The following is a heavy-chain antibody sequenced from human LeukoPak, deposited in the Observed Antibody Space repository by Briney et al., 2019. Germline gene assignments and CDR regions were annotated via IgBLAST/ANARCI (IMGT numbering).Heavy chain of an antibody. Sequence: GGSLRLSCAASGFTFSSYWMHWVRQAPGKGLVWVSRINSDGSSTSYADSVKGRFTISRDNAKNTLYLQMNSLRAEDTAVYYCAREGVDSSSFYYYMDVWGKGTTVTVSS. CDR2: INSDGSST. CDR1: GFTFSSYW. J-gene: IGHJ6*03. CDR3: AREGVDSSSFYYYMDV. V-gene: IGHV3-74*01. D-gene: IGHD6-6*01.